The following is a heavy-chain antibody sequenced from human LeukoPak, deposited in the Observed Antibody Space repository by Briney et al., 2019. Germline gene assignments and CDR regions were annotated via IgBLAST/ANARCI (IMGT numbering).Heavy chain of an antibody. V-gene: IGHV1-69*05. CDR3: AICGGDCYLGY. J-gene: IGHJ4*02. D-gene: IGHD2-21*02. Sequence: SVKVSCKASGYTFTSYGISWVRQAPGQGLEWMGGIIPIFGTANYAQKFQGRVTITTDESTSTAYMELSSLRSEDTAVYYCAICGGDCYLGYWGQGTLVTVSS. CDR2: IIPIFGTA. CDR1: GYTFTSYG.